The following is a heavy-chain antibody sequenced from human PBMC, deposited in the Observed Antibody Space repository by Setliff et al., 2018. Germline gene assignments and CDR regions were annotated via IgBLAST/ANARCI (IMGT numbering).Heavy chain of an antibody. J-gene: IGHJ4*02. CDR1: GYSFTSYW. CDR3: ARQARYSIRWYMGGYFDY. CDR2: IYPGDSDT. Sequence: PGEALNICCNGSGYSFTSYWIGWVRQMRGKVVEWVWIIYPGDSDTRYSPSFQGQVTISAAKSNSTVYLQWSSLKASDTAMYYCARQARYSIRWYMGGYFDYWGQGTLVTVSS. D-gene: IGHD6-13*01. V-gene: IGHV5-51*01.